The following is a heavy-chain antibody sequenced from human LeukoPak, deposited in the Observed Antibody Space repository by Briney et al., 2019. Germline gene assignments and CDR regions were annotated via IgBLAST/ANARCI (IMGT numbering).Heavy chain of an antibody. J-gene: IGHJ6*02. V-gene: IGHV3-21*01. CDR3: ASFLGDCSSTSCHTRGYYYYGMDV. D-gene: IGHD2-2*02. Sequence: GGSLRLSCAASGFTFSSYSMNWVRQAPGKGLEWVSSISSSSSYIYYADSVKGRLTISRDNDKNSLYLQMNSLRAEDTAVYYCASFLGDCSSTSCHTRGYYYYGMDVWGQGTTVTVSS. CDR2: ISSSSSYI. CDR1: GFTFSSYS.